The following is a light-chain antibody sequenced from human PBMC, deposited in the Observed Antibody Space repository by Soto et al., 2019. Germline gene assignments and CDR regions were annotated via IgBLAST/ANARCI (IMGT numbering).Light chain of an antibody. V-gene: IGKV2-30*01. CDR3: MQGTHWPRT. CDR1: QSLVYSDGETY. J-gene: IGKJ2*01. CDR2: KVS. Sequence: DVVMTQSPLSLPVTLGQPASISCRSSQSLVYSDGETYLNWFQHRPGQSPRRLIYKVSNRDSGVPDRFSGSGSGTDFTLKINRVEAEDVGVYYCMQGTHWPRTFGQGTKLEIK.